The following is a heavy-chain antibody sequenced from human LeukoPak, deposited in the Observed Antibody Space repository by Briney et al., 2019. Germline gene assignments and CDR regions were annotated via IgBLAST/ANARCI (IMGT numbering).Heavy chain of an antibody. CDR3: ARDGRGSSGWYVDY. CDR1: GGSISTSNYY. CDR2: IFYSGST. D-gene: IGHD6-19*01. J-gene: IGHJ4*02. V-gene: IGHV4-39*07. Sequence: PSETLSLTCTVSGGSISTSNYYWGWIRQPPGKGLEWIGNIFYSGSTYYNPSLKSRVTISVDTSKNQFSLKLSSVTAADTAVYYCARDGRGSSGWYVDYWGQGTLVTVSS.